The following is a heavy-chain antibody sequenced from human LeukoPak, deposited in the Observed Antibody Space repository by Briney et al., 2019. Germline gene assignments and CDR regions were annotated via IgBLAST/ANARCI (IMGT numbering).Heavy chain of an antibody. D-gene: IGHD1-26*01. V-gene: IGHV4-39*01. CDR2: VHYTGGA. CDR1: SDSTITTSYW. Sequence: SETLSLTCTVSSDSTITTSYWWGWIRQPPGKGLEWIRCVHYTGGAHYNPSLTRRVTLSVDTSRNKFSLKLSSVTAADTAVYYCARQRGVGLWYFDYWGRGTLVTVSS. CDR3: ARQRGVGLWYFDY. J-gene: IGHJ4*02.